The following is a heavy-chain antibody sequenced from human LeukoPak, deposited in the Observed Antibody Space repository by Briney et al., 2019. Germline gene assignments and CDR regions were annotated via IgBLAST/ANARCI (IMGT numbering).Heavy chain of an antibody. CDR1: GFMFSSYA. CDR3: AKEATPYN. J-gene: IGHJ4*02. CDR2: ISGSGDRT. V-gene: IGHV3-23*01. D-gene: IGHD2-15*01. Sequence: GGSLRLSCAASGFMFSSYAMTWVRQAPGKGLEWLSTISGSGDRTFDADSVKGRFTISRDNSKNTVYLQMNRLRAEDTAVYYCAKEATPYNWGQRTLVTVSS.